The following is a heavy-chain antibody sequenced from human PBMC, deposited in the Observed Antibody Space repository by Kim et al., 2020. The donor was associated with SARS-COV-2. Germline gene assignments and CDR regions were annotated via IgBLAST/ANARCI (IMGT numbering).Heavy chain of an antibody. V-gene: IGHV3-33*06. CDR3: AKAGEGYYSGLDV. J-gene: IGHJ6*02. CDR1: GFTFSNYA. CDR2: IWYNGSKK. Sequence: GGSLRLSCAASGFTFSNYAMHWVRQVPGKGLEWVAVIWYNGSKKYYVDSVKGRFTISRDNSKNTVYLEMNNLREDETAVYYCAKAGEGYYSGLDVWGRGTTVTVSS. D-gene: IGHD3-16*01.